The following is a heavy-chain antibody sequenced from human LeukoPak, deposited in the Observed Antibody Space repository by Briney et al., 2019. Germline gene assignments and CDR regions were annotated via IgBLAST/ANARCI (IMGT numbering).Heavy chain of an antibody. J-gene: IGHJ1*01. CDR1: GFSFSSYW. Sequence: GGSLRLSCAASGFSFSSYWMHWVRQAPGKGLVWVSRIKSDGKTNYADSVKGRFTISRDNAKNTVSLQMNSLRAEDTGVYYCARAPSEIGGYYPEYFRHWGQGTLVTDSS. V-gene: IGHV3-74*01. CDR2: IKSDGKT. CDR3: ARAPSEIGGYYPEYFRH. D-gene: IGHD3-22*01.